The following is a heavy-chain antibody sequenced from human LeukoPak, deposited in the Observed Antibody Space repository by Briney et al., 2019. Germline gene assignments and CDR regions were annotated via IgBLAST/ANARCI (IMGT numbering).Heavy chain of an antibody. D-gene: IGHD2-2*01. CDR3: ARDVSTTSNWEFDY. Sequence: AAVKVSCKTSGYIFAYYFIHWVRQAPGQGLEWMGRINANSGGTEYEQKFQGRVTMTRDTSISTAYVEVNWLISDDTAIYYCARDVSTTSNWEFDYWGQGTLVTVS. CDR1: GYIFAYYF. CDR2: INANSGGT. J-gene: IGHJ4*02. V-gene: IGHV1-2*06.